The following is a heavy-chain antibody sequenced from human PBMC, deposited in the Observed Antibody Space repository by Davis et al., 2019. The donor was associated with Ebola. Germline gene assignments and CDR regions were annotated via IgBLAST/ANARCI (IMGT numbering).Heavy chain of an antibody. D-gene: IGHD1-26*01. CDR2: ISYDGSTK. CDR1: GFTFSSYA. V-gene: IGHV3-30-3*01. CDR3: AKAKWEVEYHYSGMDV. J-gene: IGHJ6*04. Sequence: GESLKISCAASGFTFSSYAMYWVRQAPGKGLEWVALISYDGSTKYYADPVKGRFTISRDNSKDTLYLQMNSLRAEDTAAYFCAKAKWEVEYHYSGMDVWGKGTTVTVSS.